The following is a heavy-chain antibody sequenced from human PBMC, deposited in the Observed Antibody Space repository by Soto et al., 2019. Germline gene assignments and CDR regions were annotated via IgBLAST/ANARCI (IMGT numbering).Heavy chain of an antibody. Sequence: GGSLRLSCVAAGFTFSRYGMTWVRQDTGKGLEWVSTINSNGGSTYYTDSVKGRFTISRDNSKNSLYLQMNGLRAEDTAVYFCARVPDLDYCSRTSCLYYFDYWGQGALVTVSS. CDR1: GFTFSRYG. CDR2: INSNGGST. V-gene: IGHV3-23*01. CDR3: ARVPDLDYCSRTSCLYYFDY. D-gene: IGHD2-2*01. J-gene: IGHJ4*02.